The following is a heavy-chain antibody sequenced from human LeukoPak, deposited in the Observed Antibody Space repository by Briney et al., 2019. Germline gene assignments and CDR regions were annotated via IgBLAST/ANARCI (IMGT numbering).Heavy chain of an antibody. CDR3: ARERGGYCTNGVCYSYLTYYFDY. V-gene: IGHV3-7*01. J-gene: IGHJ4*02. CDR2: IKQDGSEK. D-gene: IGHD2-8*01. CDR1: GFTFSSYW. Sequence: SGGYLRLSCAASGFTFSSYWMSWVRQAPGKGLEWVANIKQDGSEKYYVDSVKGRFTISRDNAKNSLYLQMNSLRAEDTAVYYCARERGGYCTNGVCYSYLTYYFDYWGQGTLVTVSS.